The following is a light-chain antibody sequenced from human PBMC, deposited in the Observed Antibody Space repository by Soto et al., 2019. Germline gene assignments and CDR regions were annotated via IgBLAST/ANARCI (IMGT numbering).Light chain of an antibody. CDR3: QQRSNCPPST. J-gene: IGKJ5*01. CDR2: DAS. V-gene: IGKV3-11*01. Sequence: EIVLTQSPATLSLSPGERATLSCRASQSVSSYLAWYQQKPGQAPRLLIYDASNRATGIPARFSGSGSGTDFTLPISSTEPEDFAFYYCQQRSNCPPSTFGQGTRLEIK. CDR1: QSVSSY.